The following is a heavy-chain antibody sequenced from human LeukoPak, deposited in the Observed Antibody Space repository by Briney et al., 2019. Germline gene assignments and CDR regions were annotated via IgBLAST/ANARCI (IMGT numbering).Heavy chain of an antibody. CDR3: AKKVADIVVVVAAWYFDL. J-gene: IGHJ2*01. V-gene: IGHV3-23*01. CDR1: GFTFSSYA. D-gene: IGHD2-15*01. Sequence: GGSLRLSCAASGFTFSSYAMSWVRQAPGKGLEWVSAISGSGGSTYYADPVKGRFTISRDNSKNTLYLQMNSLRAEDTAVYYCAKKVADIVVVVAAWYFDLWGRGTLVTVSS. CDR2: ISGSGGST.